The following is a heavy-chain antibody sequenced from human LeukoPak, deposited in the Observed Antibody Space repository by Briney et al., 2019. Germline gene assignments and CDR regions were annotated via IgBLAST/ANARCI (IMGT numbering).Heavy chain of an antibody. Sequence: RGSLRLSCEASGFAFSFYAMSWLRQPPGKGLGWVSTINANSGTTSYAASVRGRFTISRDNSKNTPYLQLNTLRAEDTAVYYCAKPISGGLAVTADWFDPWGQGTLVVVSS. D-gene: IGHD6-19*01. J-gene: IGHJ5*01. CDR2: INANSGTT. V-gene: IGHV3-23*01. CDR1: GFAFSFYA. CDR3: AKPISGGLAVTADWFDP.